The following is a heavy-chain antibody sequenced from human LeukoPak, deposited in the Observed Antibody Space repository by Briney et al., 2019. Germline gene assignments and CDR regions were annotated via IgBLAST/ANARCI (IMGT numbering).Heavy chain of an antibody. CDR1: GFTLSSYS. CDR3: ASFPPYMVRTDAFDI. CDR2: ISRSSAYI. Sequence: GGSLRLSCAASGFTLSSYSMNWVRQAPGKGLEWVSSISRSSAYIYYADSVKGRFTISRDNAKNSLYLQMNRLRAEDTAVYYCASFPPYMVRTDAFDIWGQGTMVTVSS. V-gene: IGHV3-21*01. D-gene: IGHD3-10*01. J-gene: IGHJ3*02.